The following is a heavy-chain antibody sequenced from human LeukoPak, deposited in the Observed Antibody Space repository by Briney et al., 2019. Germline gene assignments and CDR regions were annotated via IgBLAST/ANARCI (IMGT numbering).Heavy chain of an antibody. Sequence: SETLSLTCTVSGGSISSYYWRWIRQPPGKGLEWIGYIYYSGSTNYNPSLKSRVTISVDTSKNQFSLKLSSVTAADTAVYYCARVGGYDFWSGLNWFDPWGQGTLVTVSS. J-gene: IGHJ5*02. CDR3: ARVGGYDFWSGLNWFDP. CDR2: IYYSGST. D-gene: IGHD3-3*01. V-gene: IGHV4-59*01. CDR1: GGSISSYY.